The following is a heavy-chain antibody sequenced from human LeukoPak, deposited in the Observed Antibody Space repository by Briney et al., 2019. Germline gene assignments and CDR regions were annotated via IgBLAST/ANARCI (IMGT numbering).Heavy chain of an antibody. V-gene: IGHV4-4*08. CDR1: GGSISSHD. Sequence: SETLSLTCTVSGGSISSHDWNWIRQPPGKGLEWIGNIYNNGRTSYNPSLKSRVTVSVDTSKNQFSLKLTSVTAADTAVYYCARRAPDWGAPDAFDIWGQGTMVTVPS. CDR3: ARRAPDWGAPDAFDI. J-gene: IGHJ3*02. CDR2: IYNNGRT. D-gene: IGHD7-27*01.